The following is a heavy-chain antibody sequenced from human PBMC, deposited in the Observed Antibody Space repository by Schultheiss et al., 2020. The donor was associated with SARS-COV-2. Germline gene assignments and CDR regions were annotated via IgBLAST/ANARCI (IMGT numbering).Heavy chain of an antibody. Sequence: ASVKVSCKASAYTFTVYYIHWVRQAPGQGLEWMGWINPNSGGTNYAQKFQGRVTMTRDTSISTAYMELSRLRSDDTAVYYCAREGVSPWGFGELSPIFDYWGQGTLVTVSS. CDR1: AYTFTVYY. CDR3: AREGVSPWGFGELSPIFDY. V-gene: IGHV1-2*02. D-gene: IGHD3-10*01. J-gene: IGHJ4*02. CDR2: INPNSGGT.